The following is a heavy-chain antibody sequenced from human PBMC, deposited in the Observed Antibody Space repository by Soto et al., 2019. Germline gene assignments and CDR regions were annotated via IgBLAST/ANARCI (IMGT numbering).Heavy chain of an antibody. J-gene: IGHJ5*02. CDR3: AKDAISGDGIWLMDS. Sequence: GGSLRLSCAASGFTFSNYAMTWARQAPGKGLEWVSSLLRSGSTAYYADSVRGRFTVSSDTSANSLYLQMDSLRAEDTAIYYCAKDAISGDGIWLMDSWRQGTLVTVSS. CDR1: GFTFSNYA. CDR2: LLRSGSTA. V-gene: IGHV3-23*01. D-gene: IGHD4-17*01.